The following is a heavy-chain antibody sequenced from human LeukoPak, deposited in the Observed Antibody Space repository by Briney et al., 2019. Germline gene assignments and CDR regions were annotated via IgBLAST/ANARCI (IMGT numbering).Heavy chain of an antibody. Sequence: GGSMRLSCVASGFIFRDYAMGWVRQAPGEGLEWVGTINKMGAEMFYADSVKGRFTISTDNSKNTLNMHLRSLRADDTAVYYCAKHDGWEQHDYCFDYWGQGTLVTASS. V-gene: IGHV3-23*01. CDR3: AKHDGWEQHDYCFDY. D-gene: IGHD1-26*01. CDR1: GFIFRDYA. CDR2: INKMGAEM. J-gene: IGHJ4*02.